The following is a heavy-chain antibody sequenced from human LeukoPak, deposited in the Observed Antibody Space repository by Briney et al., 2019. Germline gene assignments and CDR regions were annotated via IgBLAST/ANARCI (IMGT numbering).Heavy chain of an antibody. CDR1: GFTFSSYE. J-gene: IGHJ6*04. V-gene: IGHV3-48*03. CDR3: ARPISYSTYVMNA. D-gene: IGHD2-15*01. CDR2: ISSSGSTI. Sequence: PGGSLRLSCAASGFTFSSYEMNWVRQAPGKGLEWVSYISSSGSTIYYADSVKGRFTISRDNAKNSLYLQMNSLRAEDTAVYYCARPISYSTYVMNAWAKGPRSPSPQ.